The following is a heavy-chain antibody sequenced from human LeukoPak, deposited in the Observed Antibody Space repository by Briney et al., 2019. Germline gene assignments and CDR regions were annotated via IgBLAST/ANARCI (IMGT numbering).Heavy chain of an antibody. Sequence: GGSLRLSCAASGFTVSTNYMSWARQAPGKGLEWVSVVYSDGKTCYADAVKGRFTISNDSSRNTLYLQMNSLRAEDTAVYYCEGWERPFDYWGQGTLVTVSS. CDR3: EGWERPFDY. CDR1: GFTVSTNY. CDR2: VYSDGKT. D-gene: IGHD1-26*01. J-gene: IGHJ4*02. V-gene: IGHV3-53*01.